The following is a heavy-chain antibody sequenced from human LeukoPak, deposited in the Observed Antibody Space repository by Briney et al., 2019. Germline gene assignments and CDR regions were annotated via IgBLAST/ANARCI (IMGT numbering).Heavy chain of an antibody. CDR3: ARTTNYGSGSYYNGPHDY. V-gene: IGHV1-2*02. J-gene: IGHJ4*02. Sequence: GASVKVSCKASVYTFTGYYMHWVRQAPGQGLEWMGWINPNSGGTNYAQKFQGRVTMTRDTSISTAYMELSRLRSDDTAVYYCARTTNYGSGSYYNGPHDYWGQGTLVTVSS. CDR1: VYTFTGYY. D-gene: IGHD3-10*01. CDR2: INPNSGGT.